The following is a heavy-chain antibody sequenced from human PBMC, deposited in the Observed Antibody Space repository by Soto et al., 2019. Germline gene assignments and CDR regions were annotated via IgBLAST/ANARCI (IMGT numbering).Heavy chain of an antibody. CDR1: GGTFTTYD. CDR3: ARDRSSSWYNGRFYFDS. Sequence: QVQLVQSGAEVRKPGSSVKVSCKASGGTFTTYDISWVRQAPGQGLAWMGGIIPLFDATKYAQKFQGSVTITADKSTGTAYMELSSLRAEDTAMYYCARDRSSSWYNGRFYFDSWGQGTLVTVSS. D-gene: IGHD6-19*01. V-gene: IGHV1-69*06. CDR2: IIPLFDAT. J-gene: IGHJ4*02.